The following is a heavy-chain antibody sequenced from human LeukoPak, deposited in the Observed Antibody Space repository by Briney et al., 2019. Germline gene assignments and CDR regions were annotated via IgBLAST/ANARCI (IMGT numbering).Heavy chain of an antibody. Sequence: PGGSLRLSCAASGFDLWRYAMSWVRQVPGKGLEWVADISGGGDGTHYADSVQGRFTISRDNSKNSVLLQMGSLRAHDTPVYYCVRVNYGGNSGYHFDYWGQGTLVTVSS. D-gene: IGHD4-23*01. CDR2: ISGGGDGT. J-gene: IGHJ4*02. V-gene: IGHV3-23*01. CDR1: GFDLWRYA. CDR3: VRVNYGGNSGYHFDY.